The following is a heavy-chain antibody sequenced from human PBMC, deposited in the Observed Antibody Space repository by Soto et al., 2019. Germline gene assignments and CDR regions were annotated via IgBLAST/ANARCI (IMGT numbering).Heavy chain of an antibody. D-gene: IGHD3-10*01. J-gene: IGHJ2*01. V-gene: IGHV3-30*18. CDR3: AKGGSGYWYFDL. Sequence: QVQLVESGGGVVQPGRSLRLSCAASGFTFSSYGMHWVRQAPGKGLEWVAVISYDGSNKYYADSVKGRFTISRDNSKNTLYLQMNSLRAEYTAVYYCAKGGSGYWYFDLWGRGTLVTVSS. CDR1: GFTFSSYG. CDR2: ISYDGSNK.